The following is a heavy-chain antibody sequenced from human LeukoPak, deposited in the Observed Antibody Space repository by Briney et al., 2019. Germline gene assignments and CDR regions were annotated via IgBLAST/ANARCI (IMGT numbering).Heavy chain of an antibody. D-gene: IGHD5-12*01. CDR1: GGSFSGYY. V-gene: IGHV4-34*01. CDR3: ARGGYDSPFGY. J-gene: IGHJ4*02. CDR2: INHSGST. Sequence: SETLSLTCAVYGGSFSGYYWSWIRQPPGKGLEWIGEINHSGSTNYNPSLKSRVTISVDTSKNQFSLKLSSVTAADTAVYYCARGGYDSPFGYWGQGTLVTVSS.